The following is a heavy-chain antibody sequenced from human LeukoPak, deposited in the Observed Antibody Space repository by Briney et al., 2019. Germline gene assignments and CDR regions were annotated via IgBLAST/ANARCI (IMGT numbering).Heavy chain of an antibody. D-gene: IGHD3-22*01. CDR2: ISGSGGST. CDR3: AVAYDGAEGYFDL. Sequence: SGGSLRLSCAASGFTFSSYAMSWVRQAPGKGLEWVSAISGSGGSTYYADSVKGRFTISRDNSKNTLYLQMNSLRAEDTAVYYCAVAYDGAEGYFDLWGRGTLVTVSS. CDR1: GFTFSSYA. J-gene: IGHJ2*01. V-gene: IGHV3-23*01.